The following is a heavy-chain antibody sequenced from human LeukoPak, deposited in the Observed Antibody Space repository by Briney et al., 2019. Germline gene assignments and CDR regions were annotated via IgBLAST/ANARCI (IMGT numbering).Heavy chain of an antibody. CDR3: VKDLNSGVDSRS. D-gene: IGHD2-8*01. CDR2: ISGSGDTT. CDR1: GFTFSSHV. Sequence: PGGSLRLSCVASGFTFSSHVMSWVRQAPGEGLEWVSGISGSGDTTYYADSVKGRFTISRDNSKNTVSLQMNSLRAEDTAVYSFVKDLNSGVDSRSWGQGTLVTVSS. V-gene: IGHV3-23*01. J-gene: IGHJ5*02.